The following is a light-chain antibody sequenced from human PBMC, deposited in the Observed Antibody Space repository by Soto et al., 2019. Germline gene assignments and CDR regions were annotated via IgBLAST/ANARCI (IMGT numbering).Light chain of an antibody. CDR3: QKCDYLPI. V-gene: IGKV1-33*01. CDR1: HDITSY. CDR2: DAS. J-gene: IGKJ3*01. Sequence: DIQMTQSPSSLSASVGDRVTITCQASHDITSYLNWYQHKPGKAPKLLIYDASILEAGVPSRFRGRGSGTDFTFTISILQPEDVAAYYCQKCDYLPIFGPGTTVDFK.